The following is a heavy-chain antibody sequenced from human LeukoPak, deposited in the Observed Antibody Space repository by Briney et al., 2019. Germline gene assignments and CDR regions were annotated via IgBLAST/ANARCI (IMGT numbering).Heavy chain of an antibody. D-gene: IGHD3-10*01. CDR2: ISGSGGST. J-gene: IGHJ2*01. CDR1: GFTFSSYA. Sequence: GGSLRLSCAASGFTFSSYAMSWVPQAPGKGLEWVSAISGSGGSTYYADSVKGRFTISRDNSKNTLYLQMNSLRAEDTAVYYCAKDGSGSYYYSYWYFDLWGRGTLVTVSS. CDR3: AKDGSGSYYYSYWYFDL. V-gene: IGHV3-23*01.